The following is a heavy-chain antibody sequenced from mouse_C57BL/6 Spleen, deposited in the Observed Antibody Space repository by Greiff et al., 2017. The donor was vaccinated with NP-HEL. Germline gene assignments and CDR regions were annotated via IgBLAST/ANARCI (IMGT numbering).Heavy chain of an antibody. J-gene: IGHJ4*01. V-gene: IGHV1-52*01. CDR1: GYTFTSYW. Sequence: VQLQQPGAELVRPGSSVKLSCKASGYTFTSYWMHWVKQRPIQGLEWIGNIDPSDSETHYNQKFKDKATLTVDKSSSTAYMQLSSLTSEDSAVYYCARQLRTYYAMDYWGQGTSVTVSS. D-gene: IGHD3-2*02. CDR2: IDPSDSET. CDR3: ARQLRTYYAMDY.